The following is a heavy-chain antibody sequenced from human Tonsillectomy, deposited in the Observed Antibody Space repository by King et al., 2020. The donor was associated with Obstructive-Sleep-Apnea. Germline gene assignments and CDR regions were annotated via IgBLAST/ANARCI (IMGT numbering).Heavy chain of an antibody. D-gene: IGHD3-16*02. CDR2: IYYSGST. Sequence: QLQESGPGLVKPSETLSLTCTVSGGSISSYYWSWIRQPPGKGLEGIGYIYYSGSTNYNPSLNSRVTISVDTSKNQFSLKLSSLTAADTPVYYGSRDRRYDYVWGSYRYTEGDYFDYWGQGTLVTVSS. CDR1: GGSISSYY. CDR3: SRDRRYDYVWGSYRYTEGDYFDY. V-gene: IGHV4-59*01. J-gene: IGHJ4*02.